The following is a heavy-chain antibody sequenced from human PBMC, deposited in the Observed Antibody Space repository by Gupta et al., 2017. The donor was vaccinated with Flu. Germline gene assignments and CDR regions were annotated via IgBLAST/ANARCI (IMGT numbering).Heavy chain of an antibody. J-gene: IGHJ4*02. Sequence: EVQLVESGGGLLQPGGSLRLSGVVSGFTFSSYEVSWVRLAPGTRLEWVSYISRTGVTDYTDSVKGRFTISRDNAKNSVYLQMDSLGDEDTAFYYSVSGHWDSWGQRTLVTGSS. V-gene: IGHV3-48*03. CDR3: VSGHWDS. CDR1: GFTFSSYE. CDR2: ISRTGVT.